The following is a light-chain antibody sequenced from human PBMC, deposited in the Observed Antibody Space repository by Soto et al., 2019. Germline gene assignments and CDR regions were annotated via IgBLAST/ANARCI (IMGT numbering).Light chain of an antibody. Sequence: EIVLTQSPGTLSLSPGERADLSCRASQSVSSSYLAWYQQKPGQAPRLLIHGASNRATGMPDRFSGSWSGTDFAITITKLEPEDLAVYYCQHYGNPCTFGQGTKVEIK. V-gene: IGKV3-20*01. CDR1: QSVSSSY. J-gene: IGKJ1*01. CDR3: QHYGNPCT. CDR2: GAS.